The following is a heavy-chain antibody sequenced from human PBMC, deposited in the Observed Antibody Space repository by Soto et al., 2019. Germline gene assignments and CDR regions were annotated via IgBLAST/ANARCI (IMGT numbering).Heavy chain of an antibody. Sequence: PSETLSLTCAVYGGSFSDYYWTWIRQPPGKGLEWIGEIHHSGSTNYNPSLKSRVTISLDTSKNQFSLKLSSVTAADAAVYYCASYGRGTYYYGYYFHHWGQGTPVTSPQ. V-gene: IGHV4-34*01. CDR3: ASYGRGTYYYGYYFHH. CDR1: GGSFSDYY. CDR2: IHHSGST. J-gene: IGHJ4*02. D-gene: IGHD3-10*01.